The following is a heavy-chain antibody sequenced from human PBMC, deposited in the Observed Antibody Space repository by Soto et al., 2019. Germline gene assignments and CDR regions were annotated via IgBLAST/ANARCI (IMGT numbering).Heavy chain of an antibody. D-gene: IGHD5-18*01. CDR3: AKASTSRGYSYGLHLPSLLHPLYYYGMDV. Sequence: PGGSLRLSCAASGFTFSSYAMSWVRQAPGKGLEWVSAISGSGGSTYYADSVKGRFTISRDNSKNTLYLQMNSLRAEDTAVYYCAKASTSRGYSYGLHLPSLLHPLYYYGMDVWGQGTTVTVSS. J-gene: IGHJ6*02. CDR1: GFTFSSYA. V-gene: IGHV3-23*01. CDR2: ISGSGGST.